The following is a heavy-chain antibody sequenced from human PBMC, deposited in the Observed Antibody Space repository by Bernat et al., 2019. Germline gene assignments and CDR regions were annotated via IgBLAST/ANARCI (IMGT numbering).Heavy chain of an antibody. Sequence: QVQLQESGPGLVKPSETLSLTCTVSGGSISSYYWSWIRQPPGKGLEWIGHIYYSGSTNYNPSLKSRVTISVDTSKNQFSLKLSSVTAADTAVYYCARMYGDYGDHHFDYWGQGTLVTVSS. V-gene: IGHV4-59*08. CDR2: IYYSGST. D-gene: IGHD4-17*01. CDR3: ARMYGDYGDHHFDY. CDR1: GGSISSYY. J-gene: IGHJ4*02.